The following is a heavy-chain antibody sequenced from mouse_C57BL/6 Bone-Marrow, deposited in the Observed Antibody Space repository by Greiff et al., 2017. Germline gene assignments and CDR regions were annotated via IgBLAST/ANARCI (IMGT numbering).Heavy chain of an antibody. CDR3: AIYYGNQRYFDV. J-gene: IGHJ1*03. CDR1: GYTFTSYG. Sequence: VKLLESGAELARPGASVKLSCKASGYTFTSYGISWVKQRTGQGLEWIGEIYPRSGNTYYNEKFKGKATLTADKSSSTAYMELRSLTSEDSAVYFCAIYYGNQRYFDVWGTGTTVTVSS. V-gene: IGHV1-81*01. CDR2: IYPRSGNT. D-gene: IGHD2-1*01.